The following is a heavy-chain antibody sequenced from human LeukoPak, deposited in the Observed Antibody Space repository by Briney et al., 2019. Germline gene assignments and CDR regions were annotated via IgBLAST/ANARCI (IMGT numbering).Heavy chain of an antibody. CDR2: ISSSSSYI. J-gene: IGHJ4*02. CDR3: ARVSGVLAAAGTIDY. CDR1: GFTFSSYS. D-gene: IGHD6-13*01. Sequence: GSLRLSCAASGFTFSSYSMNWVRQAPGKGLEWVSSISSSSSYIYYADSVKGRFTISRDNAKNSLYLQMNSLRAEDTAVYYCARVSGVLAAAGTIDYWGQGTLVTVSS. V-gene: IGHV3-21*01.